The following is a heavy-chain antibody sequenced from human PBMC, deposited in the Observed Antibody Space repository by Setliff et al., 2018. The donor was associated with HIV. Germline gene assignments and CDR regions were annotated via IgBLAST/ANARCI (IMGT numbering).Heavy chain of an antibody. CDR2: ISAYNGNT. J-gene: IGHJ1*01. V-gene: IGHV1-18*01. CDR3: ARVVVRGVTFIAEYFQH. D-gene: IGHD3-10*01. CDR1: GYTFTSYG. Sequence: GASVKVSCKASGYTFTSYGISRVRQAPGQGLEWRGWISAYNGNTNYAQKLQGRVTMTTDTSTSTAYMELRSLRSDDTAVYYCARVVVRGVTFIAEYFQHWGQGTLVTVSS.